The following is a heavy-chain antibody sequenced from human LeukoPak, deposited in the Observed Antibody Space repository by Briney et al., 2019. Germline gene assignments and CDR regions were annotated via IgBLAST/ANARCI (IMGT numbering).Heavy chain of an antibody. D-gene: IGHD3-3*01. CDR1: GYTFSSYG. CDR3: ARASYDFWSGYFHFDY. V-gene: IGHV1-18*01. Sequence: GASVKVSCKASGYTFSSYGITWVRQAPGQGLGWMGWISAYNGNTNYAQKLQGRVTMTTDTSTSTAYMELGSLRSDDTAVYYCARASYDFWSGYFHFDYWGQGTLVTVSS. J-gene: IGHJ4*02. CDR2: ISAYNGNT.